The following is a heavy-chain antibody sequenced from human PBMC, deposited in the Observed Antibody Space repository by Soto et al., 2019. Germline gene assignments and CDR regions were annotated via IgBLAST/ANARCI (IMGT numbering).Heavy chain of an antibody. D-gene: IGHD2-21*02. V-gene: IGHV3-21*01. CDR2: IGTRSDI. J-gene: IGHJ6*02. Sequence: GGSLRLSCVASGFTFSTYSMNWVRQAPGKGLEWVSTIGTRSDIYYAESVKGRFTISRDNAKNSLSLQMNSLRVEDTAVYYCAREETAWPLAYGLDVWGQGTAVTVS. CDR3: AREETAWPLAYGLDV. CDR1: GFTFSTYS.